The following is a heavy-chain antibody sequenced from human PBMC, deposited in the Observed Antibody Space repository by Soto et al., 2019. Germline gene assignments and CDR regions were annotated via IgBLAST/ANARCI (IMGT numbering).Heavy chain of an antibody. CDR3: AKDRAHLLYYFDY. Sequence: PGGSLRLSCAASGFTFSNYAMSWVRQAPGKGLEWVSTLTAGGGDTYYADSVKGRFTISRDNSKNMLYLQMNSLRAEDTAVYYCAKDRAHLLYYFDYWGQGTLVTVSS. J-gene: IGHJ4*02. CDR1: GFTFSNYA. V-gene: IGHV3-23*01. CDR2: LTAGGGDT.